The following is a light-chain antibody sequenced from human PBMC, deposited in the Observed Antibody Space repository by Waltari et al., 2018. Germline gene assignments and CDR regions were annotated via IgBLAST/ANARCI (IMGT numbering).Light chain of an antibody. V-gene: IGKV3-20*01. CDR1: QSVRGS. CDR3: QHYVRLPAT. CDR2: GES. J-gene: IGKJ1*01. Sequence: EIVLTKSTGTLSLSPGERATLSCRASQSVRGSLAWYQQKAGQAPRLLIYGESSRATGIPDRFSGSGSVPDFSLTISRLEPEDFAVYYCQHYVRLPATFGQGTNVEI.